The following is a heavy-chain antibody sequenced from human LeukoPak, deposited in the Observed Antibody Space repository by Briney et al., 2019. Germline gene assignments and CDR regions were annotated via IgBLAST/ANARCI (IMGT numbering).Heavy chain of an antibody. Sequence: GGSLRHSCTAPGFTLRFYMMNWVPQAPGKGLEWVSSISTSSSHIYYEDSLKRRFTVSRDNAKSSLYLQMNNLTAEDTAVYYCARDDNWNDKPFDLWDQGTLVTVSS. V-gene: IGHV3-21*01. CDR3: ARDDNWNDKPFDL. CDR1: GFTLRFYM. J-gene: IGHJ4*02. D-gene: IGHD1-20*01. CDR2: ISTSSSHI.